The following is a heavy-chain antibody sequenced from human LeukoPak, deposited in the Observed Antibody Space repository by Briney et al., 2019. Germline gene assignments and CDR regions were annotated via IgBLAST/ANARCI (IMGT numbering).Heavy chain of an antibody. CDR2: ISWDGGST. V-gene: IGHV3-43D*04. D-gene: IGHD3-22*01. CDR3: AKDAYYYDSSGYYDY. J-gene: IGHJ4*02. Sequence: GGSLRLSCAASGFTFDDYAMHWVRQAPGEGLEWVSLISWDGGSTYYADSVKGRFTISGDNSKNSLYLQMNSLRAEDTALYYCAKDAYYYDSSGYYDYWGQGTLVTVSS. CDR1: GFTFDDYA.